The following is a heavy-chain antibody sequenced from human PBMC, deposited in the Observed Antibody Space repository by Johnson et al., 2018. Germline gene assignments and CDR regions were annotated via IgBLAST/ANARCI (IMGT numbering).Heavy chain of an antibody. J-gene: IGHJ3*02. CDR3: AKDGCGCSCYSFDTFDI. CDR1: GFTFSSYG. CDR2: ISYDGSNK. V-gene: IGHV3-30*18. Sequence: VQLVESGGGVVQPGRSLRLSCAASGFTFSSYGMHWVRQAPGKGLEWVAVISYDGSNKYYADSVKGRFTISRDNSKNTLYLQMNSLRAADTAVYYCAKDGCGCSCYSFDTFDIWGQGTMVTVSS. D-gene: IGHD2-15*01.